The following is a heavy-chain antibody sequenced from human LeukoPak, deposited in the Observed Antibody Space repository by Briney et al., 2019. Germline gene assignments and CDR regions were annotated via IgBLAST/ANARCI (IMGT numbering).Heavy chain of an antibody. CDR1: GGSISSYY. Sequence: PSETLSLTCTVSGGSISSYYWSWIRQPPGKGLEWIGYIYYSGSTNYNPSLKSRVTISVDTSKNQFSLKLSSVTAADTAVYYCARGDGMYRDLTGYYYYYGMDVWGQGTTVTVSS. CDR3: ARGDGMYRDLTGYYYYYGMDV. D-gene: IGHD3-9*01. V-gene: IGHV4-59*08. CDR2: IYYSGST. J-gene: IGHJ6*02.